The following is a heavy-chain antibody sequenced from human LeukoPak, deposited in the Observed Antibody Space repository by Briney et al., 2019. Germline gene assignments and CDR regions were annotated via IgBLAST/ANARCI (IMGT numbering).Heavy chain of an antibody. J-gene: IGHJ4*02. Sequence: PSETLPLTCTVSGGSISNYYWSWIRQPPGKGLEWIGYIYYSGSTNYSPSLKSRVTISVDTSKNQFSLKLSSVTAADTAVYYCARQAGDYWGQGTLVTVSS. CDR1: GGSISNYY. D-gene: IGHD3-10*01. CDR2: IYYSGST. V-gene: IGHV4-59*08. CDR3: ARQAGDY.